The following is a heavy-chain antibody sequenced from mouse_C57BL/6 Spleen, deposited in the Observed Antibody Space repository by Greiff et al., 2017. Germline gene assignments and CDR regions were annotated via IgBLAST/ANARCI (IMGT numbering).Heavy chain of an antibody. J-gene: IGHJ3*01. CDR2: IDPSDSYT. Sequence: QVQLQQSGAELVMPGAPVKLSCKASGYTFTSYWIHWVKQRPGQGLEWIGEIDPSDSYTKYNQKFKGKSTLTVDKSSSTAYMQLSSLTSEDSAVYYCARSVYDGYLPAWFAYWGQGTLVTVSA. V-gene: IGHV1-69*01. D-gene: IGHD2-3*01. CDR3: ARSVYDGYLPAWFAY. CDR1: GYTFTSYW.